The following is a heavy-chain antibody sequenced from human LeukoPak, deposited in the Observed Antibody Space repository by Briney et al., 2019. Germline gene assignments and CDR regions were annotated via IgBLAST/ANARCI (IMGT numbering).Heavy chain of an antibody. J-gene: IGHJ3*02. CDR1: GGSFSGYY. CDR3: ARGGDSSASYLLDAFDI. Sequence: ASETLSLTCAVYGGSFSGYYWSWIRQSPGKGLEWIGEINHSGSINYNPSFKSRVTISVDTSKNQFSLKLSSVTAADTAVYYCARGGDSSASYLLDAFDIWGQGTMVTVSS. CDR2: INHSGSI. D-gene: IGHD3-22*01. V-gene: IGHV4-34*01.